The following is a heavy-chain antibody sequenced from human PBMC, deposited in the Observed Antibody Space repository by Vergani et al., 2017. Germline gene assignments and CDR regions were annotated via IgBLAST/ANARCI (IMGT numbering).Heavy chain of an antibody. V-gene: IGHV3-23*01. CDR3: ARVVSTLGYYYYYMDV. J-gene: IGHJ6*03. D-gene: IGHD3-16*01. CDR2: ISGSGGST. Sequence: EVQLLESGGGLVQPGGSLRLSCAASGFTFSSYAMSWVRQAPGKGLEWVSAISGSGGSTYYADSVKGRFTISRDNSKNTLYLQMNSLRAEYTAVYYCARVVSTLGYYYYYMDVWGKGTTVTVSS. CDR1: GFTFSSYA.